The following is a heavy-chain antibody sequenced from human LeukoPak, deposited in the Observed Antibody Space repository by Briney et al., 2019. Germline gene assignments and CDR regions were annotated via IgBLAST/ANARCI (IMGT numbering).Heavy chain of an antibody. V-gene: IGHV3-21*01. Sequence: PGGSLRLSCAASGFTFSSYSMNSVRQAPGKGLEWVSSISSSSSYIYYADSVKGRFTISRDNAKNSLYLQMNSLRAEDTAVYYCTRLSGDNWNYGGNFDSWGQGTLVTVSS. CDR3: TRLSGDNWNYGGNFDS. J-gene: IGHJ4*02. CDR2: ISSSSSYI. D-gene: IGHD1-7*01. CDR1: GFTFSSYS.